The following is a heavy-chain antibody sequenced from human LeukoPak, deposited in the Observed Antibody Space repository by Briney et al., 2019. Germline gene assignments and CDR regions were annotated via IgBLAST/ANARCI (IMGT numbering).Heavy chain of an antibody. CDR2: MYYTGNT. D-gene: IGHD3-10*01. V-gene: IGHV4-61*08. Sequence: PSETLSLTCTVSGGSISSGGYYWSWIRQPPGKGLEWIGHMYYTGNTHYVPSLRSRVTMSIDTSKNQFSLKLTSVTAADTAVYYCARGTNYYGSGDYWGQGALVTVSS. J-gene: IGHJ4*02. CDR1: GGSISSGGYY. CDR3: ARGTNYYGSGDY.